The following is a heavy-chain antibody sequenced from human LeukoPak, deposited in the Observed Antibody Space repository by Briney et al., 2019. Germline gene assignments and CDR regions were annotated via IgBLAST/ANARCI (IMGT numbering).Heavy chain of an antibody. CDR3: ARSTEWFADY. CDR1: GFNFNAYS. J-gene: IGHJ4*02. V-gene: IGHV3-48*01. D-gene: IGHD3-3*01. CDR2: ITSDSNTI. Sequence: GGSLRLSNAASGFNFNAYSMNWVRQAPRKGLEWISYITSDSNTIYYADSVRGRFTISRDNAKKSVYLELSNLRVDDTAMYYCARSTEWFADYWGQGTLVTVSS.